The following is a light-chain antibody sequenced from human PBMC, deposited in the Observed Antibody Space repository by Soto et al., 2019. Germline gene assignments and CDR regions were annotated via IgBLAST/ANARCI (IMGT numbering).Light chain of an antibody. V-gene: IGKV3-15*01. J-gene: IGKJ4*01. CDR2: GAS. Sequence: EIVMTQSPATLSVSPGERATLSCRASQSVNSNLDWYQQKPGQAPRLLIYGASTRATGIPARFSGSGSGTEFTLTISSLQSEDFALYYCQQYNNWPPLTFGGGTKVEIK. CDR1: QSVNSN. CDR3: QQYNNWPPLT.